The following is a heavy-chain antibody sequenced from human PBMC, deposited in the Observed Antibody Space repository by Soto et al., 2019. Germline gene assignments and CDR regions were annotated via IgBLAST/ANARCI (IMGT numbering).Heavy chain of an antibody. CDR1: GFILSDCA. Sequence: PGGSLRLSCATSGFILSDCAMNWVRQAPGKGLEWVSYISSSSSVIDYADSVKGRFTVSRDNARNSLYLQMNSLRAEDTAVYYCAKEGRAVVVPAAYYYYYYMDVWGKGTTVTVSS. CDR3: AKEGRAVVVPAAYYYYYYMDV. J-gene: IGHJ6*03. V-gene: IGHV3-48*01. D-gene: IGHD2-2*01. CDR2: ISSSSSVI.